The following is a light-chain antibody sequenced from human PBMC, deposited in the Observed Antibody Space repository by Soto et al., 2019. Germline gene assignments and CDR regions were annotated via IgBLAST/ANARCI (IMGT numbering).Light chain of an antibody. J-gene: IGKJ3*01. CDR3: QDYNNWPPFT. Sequence: EIVMTQSPATLSVSPGERVTLSCRASQSVSSSLAWYQQKPGQAPRLLIYGASTRATGIPARFSGSGSGTEFTFTISSLQSEDFAVYYCQDYNNWPPFTFGPGTQVDIK. V-gene: IGKV3-15*01. CDR1: QSVSSS. CDR2: GAS.